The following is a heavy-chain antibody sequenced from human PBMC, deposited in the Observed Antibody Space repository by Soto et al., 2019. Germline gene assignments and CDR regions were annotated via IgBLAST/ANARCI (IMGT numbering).Heavy chain of an antibody. Sequence: SVKVSCKASGGTFSSYAISWVRQAPGQGLEWMGGIIPIFGTANYAQKFQGRVTITADESTSTAYMELSSLRSEDTAVYYCARDGRVYGDYGNWFDPWGQGTLVTVSS. D-gene: IGHD4-17*01. J-gene: IGHJ5*02. CDR3: ARDGRVYGDYGNWFDP. V-gene: IGHV1-69*13. CDR2: IIPIFGTA. CDR1: GGTFSSYA.